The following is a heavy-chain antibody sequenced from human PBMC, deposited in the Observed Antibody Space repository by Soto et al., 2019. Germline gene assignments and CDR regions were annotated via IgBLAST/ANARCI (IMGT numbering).Heavy chain of an antibody. CDR2: ISYDGSNK. CDR3: VRLIGNSWLDY. Sequence: GGSLRLSCAASRFSFSNYGMHWVRQTPGKGLEWVAVISYDGSNKYYAVSVKSRITINPDTSKNQISLQLNSVTPEDTAVYYCVRLIGNSWLDYWGQGTLVTVSS. J-gene: IGHJ4*02. CDR1: RFSFSNYG. D-gene: IGHD6-13*01. V-gene: IGHV3-30*03.